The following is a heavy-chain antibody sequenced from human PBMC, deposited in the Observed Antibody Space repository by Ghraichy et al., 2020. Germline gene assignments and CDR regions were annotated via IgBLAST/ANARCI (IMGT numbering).Heavy chain of an antibody. CDR3: ARDGGYCTNGVCYDGGYNWFDP. CDR1: GYTFTSYG. D-gene: IGHD2-8*01. V-gene: IGHV1-18*01. CDR2: ISAYNGNT. Sequence: ASVKVSCKASGYTFTSYGISWVRQAPGQGLEWMGWISAYNGNTNYAQKLQGRVTMTTDTSTSTAYMELRSLRSDDTAVYYCARDGGYCTNGVCYDGGYNWFDPWGQGTLVTVSS. J-gene: IGHJ5*02.